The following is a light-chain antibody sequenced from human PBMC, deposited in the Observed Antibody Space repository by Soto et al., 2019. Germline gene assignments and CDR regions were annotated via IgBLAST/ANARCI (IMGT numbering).Light chain of an antibody. Sequence: QSALTQPASVSGSPGQSITISCTGTSSDIGRYDYVSWYQHYPGKAPKLIIFDVSHRPSGISNRFSGSKSGNTASLTISALQAEDEGTYYCCSYTGSNTMLFGGGTKATVL. CDR1: SSDIGRYDY. J-gene: IGLJ2*01. CDR2: DVS. V-gene: IGLV2-14*03. CDR3: CSYTGSNTML.